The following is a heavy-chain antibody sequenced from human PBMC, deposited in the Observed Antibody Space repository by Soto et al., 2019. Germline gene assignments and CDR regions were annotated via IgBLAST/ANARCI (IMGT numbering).Heavy chain of an antibody. J-gene: IGHJ6*02. CDR2: IIPIFGTA. V-gene: IGHV1-69*01. CDR1: GGTFSSYA. CDR3: ARLIVSSSWYGRSRDDYYYYGMDV. D-gene: IGHD6-13*01. Sequence: QVQLVQSGAEVKKPGSSVKVSCKASGGTFSSYAISWVRQAPGQGLEWMGGIIPIFGTANYAQKFQGRVTMTADEATSTAYMELSSRRSEDTAVYYCARLIVSSSWYGRSRDDYYYYGMDVWGQGTTGTVSS.